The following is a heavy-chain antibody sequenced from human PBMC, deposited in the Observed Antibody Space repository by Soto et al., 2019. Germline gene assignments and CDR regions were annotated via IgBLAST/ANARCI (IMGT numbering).Heavy chain of an antibody. D-gene: IGHD5-12*01. Sequence: RLSCAASGFTFSSYSMNWVRQAPGEGLEWVSSISSSSSYIYYADSVKGRFTISRDNAKNSLYLQMNSLRAEDTAVYYCARGVVTRGELYNYYGMDVWGQGTTGTVCS. CDR3: ARGVVTRGELYNYYGMDV. CDR1: GFTFSSYS. J-gene: IGHJ6*02. V-gene: IGHV3-21*01. CDR2: ISSSSSYI.